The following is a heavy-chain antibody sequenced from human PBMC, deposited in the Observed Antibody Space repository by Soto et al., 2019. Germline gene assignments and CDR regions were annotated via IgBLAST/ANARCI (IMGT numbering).Heavy chain of an antibody. D-gene: IGHD6-6*01. Sequence: ASVKVSCKASGYTFTGYYMHWVRQAPGQGLEWMGWINPNSGGTNYAQKFQGWVTMTRDTSISTAYMELSRLRSDDTAVYYCARGTSGSSSFGAVGGGTIDYWGQGTLVTVSS. V-gene: IGHV1-2*04. CDR2: INPNSGGT. CDR1: GYTFTGYY. J-gene: IGHJ4*02. CDR3: ARGTSGSSSFGAVGGGTIDY.